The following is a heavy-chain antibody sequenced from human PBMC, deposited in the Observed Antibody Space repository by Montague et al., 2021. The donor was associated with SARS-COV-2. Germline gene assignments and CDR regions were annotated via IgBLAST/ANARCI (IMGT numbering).Heavy chain of an antibody. V-gene: IGHV6-1*01. J-gene: IGHJ6*02. CDR2: N. D-gene: IGHD6-19*01. CDR3: ARDQQWLVAVYYYYGMDV. Sequence: NYYALSVKSRITINPDTSKNQFSLQLNSVTPEDTAVYYCARDQQWLVAVYYYYGMDVWGQGTTVTVA.